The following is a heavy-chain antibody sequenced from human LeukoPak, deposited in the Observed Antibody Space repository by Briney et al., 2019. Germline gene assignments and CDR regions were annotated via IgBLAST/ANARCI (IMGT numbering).Heavy chain of an antibody. V-gene: IGHV4-59*01. CDR3: ASVTGLAVADAFDI. CDR2: IYYSGST. CDR1: GVSISSYY. D-gene: IGHD6-19*01. J-gene: IGHJ3*02. Sequence: SETLSLTCTVSGVSISSYYWSWIRQPPGKGLEWIGYIYYSGSTNYNPSLKSRVTISVDTSKNQFSLKLSSVTAADTAVYYCASVTGLAVADAFDIWGQGTMVTVSS.